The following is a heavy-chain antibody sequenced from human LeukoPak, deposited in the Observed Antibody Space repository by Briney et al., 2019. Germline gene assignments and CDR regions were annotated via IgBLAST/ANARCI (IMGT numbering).Heavy chain of an antibody. CDR2: INWNSGSI. V-gene: IGHV3-9*01. J-gene: IGHJ4*02. Sequence: GRSLRLSCAASGFTFDDYAMHWVRQAPGKGLEWVSGINWNSGSIDYADSVKGRFTISRDNAKDSLFPQMNSLRAEDTAVYYCARGIAAAGIQFYFDNWGQGTLVIVSS. CDR3: ARGIAAAGIQFYFDN. D-gene: IGHD6-13*01. CDR1: GFTFDDYA.